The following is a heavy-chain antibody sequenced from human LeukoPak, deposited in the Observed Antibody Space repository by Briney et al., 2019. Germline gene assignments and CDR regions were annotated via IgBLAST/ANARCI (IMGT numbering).Heavy chain of an antibody. J-gene: IGHJ2*01. D-gene: IGHD3-22*01. CDR2: IIPIFGTA. Sequence: AASVKVSCKASGYTFTSYDINWVRQATGQGLEWMGRIIPIFGTANYAQKFQGRVTITTDESTTTAYMELSSLRSEDTAVYYCASYDSSGYYRHDGYFDLWGRGTLVTVSS. CDR3: ASYDSSGYYRHDGYFDL. CDR1: GYTFTSYD. V-gene: IGHV1-69*05.